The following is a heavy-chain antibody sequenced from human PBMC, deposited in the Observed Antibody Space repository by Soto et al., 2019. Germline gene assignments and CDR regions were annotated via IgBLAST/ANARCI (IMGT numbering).Heavy chain of an antibody. CDR1: GYTFTSYG. CDR2: ISAYNGNT. D-gene: IGHD4-17*01. CDR3: ARNFNGDPYY. V-gene: IGHV1-18*01. Sequence: QVQLVQSGAEVKKPGASVKVSCKASGYTFTSYGISWVRQAPGQGLEWMGWISAYNGNTNYAQKLQGRFTMTTDTSTITAYIELRSLTSDDTALYYFARNFNGDPYYCGQGTLVTVSS. J-gene: IGHJ4*02.